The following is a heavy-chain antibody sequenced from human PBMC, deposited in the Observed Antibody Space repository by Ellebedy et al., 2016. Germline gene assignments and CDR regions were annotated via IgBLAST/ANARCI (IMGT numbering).Heavy chain of an antibody. V-gene: IGHV3-9*01. D-gene: IGHD6-6*01. CDR3: AKDASSSSSYYYMDV. J-gene: IGHJ6*03. Sequence: SLKISCAASGFTFSSYAMSWVRQAPGKGLEWVSGISWNSGSIGYADSVKGRFTISRDNAKNSLYLQMNSLRAEDTALYYCAKDASSSSSYYYMDVWGKGTTVTVSS. CDR1: GFTFSSYA. CDR2: ISWNSGSI.